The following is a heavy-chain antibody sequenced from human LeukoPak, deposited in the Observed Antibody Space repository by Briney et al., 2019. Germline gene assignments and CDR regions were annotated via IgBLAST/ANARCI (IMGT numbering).Heavy chain of an antibody. CDR1: GYTLTVLS. Sequence: ASVKVSCKVSGYTLTVLSMHWVRQAPGKGLEWMGGFDPEDGETIYAQKFQGRVTMTEDTSTDTAYMELSSLRSEDTAVYYCATDSDCSGGSCYDAFDIWGQGTMVTVSS. J-gene: IGHJ3*02. CDR2: FDPEDGET. V-gene: IGHV1-24*01. CDR3: ATDSDCSGGSCYDAFDI. D-gene: IGHD2-15*01.